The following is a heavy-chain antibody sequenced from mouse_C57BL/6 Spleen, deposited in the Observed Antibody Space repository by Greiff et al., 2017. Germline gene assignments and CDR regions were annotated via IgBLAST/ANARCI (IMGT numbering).Heavy chain of an antibody. J-gene: IGHJ1*03. CDR3: ARGSYYGSSYGYFDV. V-gene: IGHV1-72*01. D-gene: IGHD1-1*01. CDR1: GYTFTSYW. CDR2: IDPNSGGT. Sequence: VQLQQPGAEPVKPGASVKLSCKASGYTFTSYWMHWVKQRPGRGLEWIGRIDPNSGGTKYNEKFKSKATLTVDKPSSTAYMQLSSLTSEDSAVYYCARGSYYGSSYGYFDVWGTGTTVTVSS.